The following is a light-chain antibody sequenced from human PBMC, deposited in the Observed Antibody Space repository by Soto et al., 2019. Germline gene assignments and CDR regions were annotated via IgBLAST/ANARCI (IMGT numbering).Light chain of an antibody. Sequence: QPVLTQPPSASGTPGQRVTLSCSGSSSSIGSNAVNWYQQFPGTAPKLLIYTNNRRPSGVPDRFSGSKSGTSASLAISGLQSEDEADYYCAAWDDSLNAYVFGTGTKLTVL. V-gene: IGLV1-44*01. J-gene: IGLJ1*01. CDR1: SSSIGSNA. CDR2: TNN. CDR3: AAWDDSLNAYV.